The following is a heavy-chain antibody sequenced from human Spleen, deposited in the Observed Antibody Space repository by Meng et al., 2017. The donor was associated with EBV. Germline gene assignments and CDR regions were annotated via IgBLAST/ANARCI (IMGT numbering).Heavy chain of an antibody. CDR1: GGSISSSRYY. Sequence: QLQLQHAGPGLVKPSETLSLPCTVSGGSISSSRYYWGWVRQPPGKGLDWIGTIYFSGSTYYNPSLKSRVSMSVDTSRNQFFLKLSSVTAADTAVYYCARVLTGFYFDFWGQGTLVTVSS. CDR2: IYFSGST. CDR3: ARVLTGFYFDF. V-gene: IGHV4-39*07. J-gene: IGHJ4*02. D-gene: IGHD3-9*01.